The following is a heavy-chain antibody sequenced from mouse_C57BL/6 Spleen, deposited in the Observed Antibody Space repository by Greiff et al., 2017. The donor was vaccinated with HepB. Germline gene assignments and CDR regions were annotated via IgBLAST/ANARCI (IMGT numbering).Heavy chain of an antibody. Sequence: EVQLQQSGAELVRPGASVKLSCTASGFNIKDYYMHWVKQRPEQGLAWIGRIDPEDGDTEYAPKFQGKATMTADTSSNTAYLHLSSLTSEDTAGYYCTTRRSILYVYDGGYAMDYWGKGTSVTVSS. CDR2: IDPEDGDT. D-gene: IGHD2-2*01. CDR1: GFNIKDYY. J-gene: IGHJ4*01. CDR3: TTRRSILYVYDGGYAMDY. V-gene: IGHV14-1*01.